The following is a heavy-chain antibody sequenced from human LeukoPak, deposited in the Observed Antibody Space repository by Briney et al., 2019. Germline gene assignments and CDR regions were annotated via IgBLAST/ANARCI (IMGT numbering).Heavy chain of an antibody. Sequence: PGGSLRLSCAASGFTFSSYSMNWVRQAPGKGLEWVSYISSSNSYIHYADSVKGRFTISSDNAKNSLYLQMNSLRGDDTAVYYCARGIAVAGQHFPNWYFDLWGRGTLVTVSS. V-gene: IGHV3-21*01. CDR2: ISSSNSYI. CDR1: GFTFSSYS. J-gene: IGHJ2*01. CDR3: ARGIAVAGQHFPNWYFDL. D-gene: IGHD6-19*01.